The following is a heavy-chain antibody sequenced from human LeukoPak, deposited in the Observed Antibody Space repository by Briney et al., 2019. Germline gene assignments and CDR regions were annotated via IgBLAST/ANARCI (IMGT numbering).Heavy chain of an antibody. J-gene: IGHJ4*02. D-gene: IGHD2-15*01. CDR2: INPNSGGT. V-gene: IGHV1-2*02. CDR1: GYTFTGYY. CDR3: ARVKTRRDRYSPDFYY. Sequence: GASVKVSCKASGYTFTGYYMHWVRQAPGRGLEWMGWINPNSGGTNYAQKLQGRVTMTTDTSTSTAYMELRSLRSDDTAVYYCARVKTRRDRYSPDFYYWGQGTLVTVSS.